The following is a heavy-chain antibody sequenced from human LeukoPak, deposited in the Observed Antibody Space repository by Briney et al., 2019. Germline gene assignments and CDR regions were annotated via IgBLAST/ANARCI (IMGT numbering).Heavy chain of an antibody. V-gene: IGHV1-69*05. J-gene: IGHJ3*02. D-gene: IGHD3-22*01. CDR3: AREGYDSSGYRRGSAFDI. CDR2: IIPIFGTA. Sequence: ASVKVSCKASGGTFSSCAISWVRQAPGQGLEWMGRIIPIFGTANYAQKFQGGVTITTDESTSTAYMELSSLRSEDTAVYYCAREGYDSSGYRRGSAFDIWGQGTMVTVSS. CDR1: GGTFSSCA.